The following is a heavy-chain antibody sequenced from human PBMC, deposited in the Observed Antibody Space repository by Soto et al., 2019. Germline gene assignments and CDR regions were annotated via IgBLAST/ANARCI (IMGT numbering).Heavy chain of an antibody. Sequence: QVQLVQSGAEVKKPGSSVKVSCKASGGTFSSYTISWVRQAPGQGLEWMGRIIPILGIANYAQKFQGRVTITADKSTSTAYMELSSLRSEDTAVYYCARGPVVAATPYYYYYMDVWGKGTTVTVSS. CDR1: GGTFSSYT. V-gene: IGHV1-69*02. D-gene: IGHD2-15*01. CDR2: IIPILGIA. J-gene: IGHJ6*03. CDR3: ARGPVVAATPYYYYYMDV.